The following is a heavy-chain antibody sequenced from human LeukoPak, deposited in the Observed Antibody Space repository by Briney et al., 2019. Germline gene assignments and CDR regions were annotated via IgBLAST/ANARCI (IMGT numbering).Heavy chain of an antibody. CDR1: LGSASSFN. D-gene: IGHD3-3*01. CDR3: AGNQTSCGSWSGSRTGSHQAFDV. J-gene: IGHJ3*01. Sequence: SETLSHTSTLPLGSASSFNWSWIWHPPVKGLEWIWYIYSPGTTNYNPSLTSRVSFPVDTSKHQSSLNLNSVTCAHTAIYYSAGNQTSCGSWSGSRTGSHQAFDVWGQGRLVTVSS. CDR2: IYSPGTT. V-gene: IGHV4-59*02.